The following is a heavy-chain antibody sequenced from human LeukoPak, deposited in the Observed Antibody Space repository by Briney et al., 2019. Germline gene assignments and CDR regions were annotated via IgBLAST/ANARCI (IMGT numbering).Heavy chain of an antibody. D-gene: IGHD3-22*01. CDR2: IKSKTDGGTT. CDR1: EFTFSNAW. V-gene: IGHV3-15*01. J-gene: IGHJ4*02. CDR3: TTTMMQYYYDSSGYYGFDY. Sequence: GGSLRLSCAASEFTFSNAWMSWVRQAPGKGLEWVGRIKSKTDGGTTDYAAPVKGRFTISRDDSKNTLYLQMNSLKTEDTAVYYCTTTMMQYYYDSSGYYGFDYWGQGTLVTVSS.